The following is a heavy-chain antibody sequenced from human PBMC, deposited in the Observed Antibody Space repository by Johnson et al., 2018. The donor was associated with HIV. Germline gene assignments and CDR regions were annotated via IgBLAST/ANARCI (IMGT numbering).Heavy chain of an antibody. Sequence: QVQLVESGGGVVQPGRSLRLSCAASGFTFSSYAMHWVRQAPGKGLEWVAVISYDGSNKYYADSVKGRFTIYRDNSENTLYLQMNSLRAEDTAVYYCAGGGSYYTFDIWGQGTVVTVSS. CDR3: AGGGSYYTFDI. V-gene: IGHV3-30*14. J-gene: IGHJ3*02. CDR2: ISYDGSNK. D-gene: IGHD1-26*01. CDR1: GFTFSSYA.